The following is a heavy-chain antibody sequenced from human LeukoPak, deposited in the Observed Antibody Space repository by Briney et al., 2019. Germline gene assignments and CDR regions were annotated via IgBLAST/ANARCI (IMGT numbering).Heavy chain of an antibody. Sequence: GGSLRLSCAASGFTFSSYAMHWVRQAPGKGLEWVALISYDGSNKYYADSVKGRFTISRVNSKNTLYLQMNSLRAEDTAVYYCARAGSSGWYSFDYWGQGTLVTVSP. V-gene: IGHV3-30-3*01. CDR1: GFTFSSYA. CDR3: ARAGSSGWYSFDY. D-gene: IGHD6-19*01. CDR2: ISYDGSNK. J-gene: IGHJ4*02.